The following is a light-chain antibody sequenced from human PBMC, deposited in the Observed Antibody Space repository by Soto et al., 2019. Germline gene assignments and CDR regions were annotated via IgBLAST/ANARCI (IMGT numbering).Light chain of an antibody. V-gene: IGLV2-14*01. CDR3: SSYTTVNTLVS. J-gene: IGLJ1*01. CDR1: SSDIGNYNY. CDR2: EVN. Sequence: ALTQPASVSGSPGQSITISCTGTSSDIGNYNYVSWYQQHPGKAPKLIIYEVNNRPSGVSNRFSGSKSDNTASLTISGLQAEDEADYYCSSYTTVNTLVSFGTGTKVTVL.